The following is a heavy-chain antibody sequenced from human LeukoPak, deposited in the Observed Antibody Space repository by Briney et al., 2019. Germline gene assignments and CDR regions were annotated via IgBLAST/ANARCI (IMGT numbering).Heavy chain of an antibody. J-gene: IGHJ3*02. V-gene: IGHV4-39*07. CDR3: ARVFYTRTGSVGDTFDI. Sequence: PSETLSLTCAVSGGSISSNSYYWGWIRQPPGKGLEWIGSIYYSGSTYYNPSLKSRVTISVATSKNQFSLKLSSVTAADTAVYYCARVFYTRTGSVGDTFDIWGQGTMVTVSS. D-gene: IGHD3-16*01. CDR2: IYYSGST. CDR1: GGSISSNSYY.